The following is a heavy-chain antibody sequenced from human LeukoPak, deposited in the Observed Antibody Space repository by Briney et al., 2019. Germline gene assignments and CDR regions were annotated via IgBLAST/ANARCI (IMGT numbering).Heavy chain of an antibody. CDR1: GFTFSSFA. J-gene: IGHJ4*02. Sequence: GGSLRLSCAASGFTFSSFAMSWVRQAPGKGLEWVSAFSTSASGGNTYYADSVKGRFTISRDNSKSALYLQMNSLGADDTALYYCAKGGSGSYYSHFDCWGQGTLVTVSS. V-gene: IGHV3-23*01. CDR3: AKGGSGSYYSHFDC. D-gene: IGHD3-10*01. CDR2: FSTSASGGNT.